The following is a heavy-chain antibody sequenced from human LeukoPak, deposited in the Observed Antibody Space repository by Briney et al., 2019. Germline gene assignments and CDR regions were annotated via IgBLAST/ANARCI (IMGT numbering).Heavy chain of an antibody. J-gene: IGHJ5*02. Sequence: GASVEVSCKASGGTFSSYAISWVRQAPGQGLEWMGGIIPIFGTANYAQKFQGRVTITADESTSTAYMELSSLRSEDTAVYYCARDYMVRGVMGNWFDPWGQGTLVTVSS. D-gene: IGHD3-10*01. CDR3: ARDYMVRGVMGNWFDP. CDR2: IIPIFGTA. V-gene: IGHV1-69*13. CDR1: GGTFSSYA.